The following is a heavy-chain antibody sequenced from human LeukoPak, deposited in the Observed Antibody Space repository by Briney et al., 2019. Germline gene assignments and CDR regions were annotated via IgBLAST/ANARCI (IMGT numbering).Heavy chain of an antibody. Sequence: KSGGSLRLSCAASGFTFSSYSMNWVRQAPGKGLEWVSSISSSSSYIYYADSVKGRFTISRDNAKNSLYLQMNSLRAEDTAVYYCAREGGDTAMAVPYDYWGQGTLVTVSS. D-gene: IGHD5-18*01. CDR1: GFTFSSYS. V-gene: IGHV3-21*01. CDR2: ISSSSSYI. CDR3: AREGGDTAMAVPYDY. J-gene: IGHJ4*02.